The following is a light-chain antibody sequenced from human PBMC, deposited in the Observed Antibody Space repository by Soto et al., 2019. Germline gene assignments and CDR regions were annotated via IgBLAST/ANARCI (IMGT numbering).Light chain of an antibody. Sequence: EIVMTQSPATLSVSPGERATLSCRASQSVSSNLAWYQQKPGHAPRLLIYGASTRATGIPARFSGSGSGTEFTLTIGSLQSEDFAVYYCQQYNNWPVTFGPGTKVDVK. CDR2: GAS. CDR3: QQYNNWPVT. V-gene: IGKV3-15*01. CDR1: QSVSSN. J-gene: IGKJ3*01.